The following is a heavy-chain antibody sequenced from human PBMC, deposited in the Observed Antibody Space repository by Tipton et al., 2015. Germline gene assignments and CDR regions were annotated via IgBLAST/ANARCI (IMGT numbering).Heavy chain of an antibody. CDR1: GASISSSNYY. V-gene: IGHV4-39*07. D-gene: IGHD6-19*01. CDR2: TYDSGRT. J-gene: IGHJ2*01. CDR3: ARGHYVSGWYSHYFDL. Sequence: TLSLTCSVSGASISSSNYYWDWVRQPPGKGLEWIGNTYDSGRTSYNPSLRSRVTISAAVSQNQFSLQLSSITAADTAVYYCARGHYVSGWYSHYFDLWGRGSLVTVSS.